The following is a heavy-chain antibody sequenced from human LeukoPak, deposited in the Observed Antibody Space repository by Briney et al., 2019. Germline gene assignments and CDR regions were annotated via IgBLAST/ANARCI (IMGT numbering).Heavy chain of an antibody. Sequence: GGSLRLSCAASGFTFSGYSMNWVRQAPGKGLEWVAYIRSSGSPIYYADSVKGRFTISRDNAKNSLYLQMNSLRDEDTAVYYCVRDPDALDYWGQGTLVTVSS. CDR1: GFTFSGYS. V-gene: IGHV3-48*02. CDR3: VRDPDALDY. J-gene: IGHJ4*02. CDR2: IRSSGSPI.